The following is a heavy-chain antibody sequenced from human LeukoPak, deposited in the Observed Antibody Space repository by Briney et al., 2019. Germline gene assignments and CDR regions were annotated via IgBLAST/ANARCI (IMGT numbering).Heavy chain of an antibody. J-gene: IGHJ4*02. Sequence: GGSPRLSCAASGFTFSIYAMSWVRQAPGKGLEWVSVITGSGTYYADSVKGRFTISRDNSENTLYLQMNSLRAEDTAVYYCARANPPEFDSWGQGTLVTVSS. CDR3: ARANPPEFDS. V-gene: IGHV3-23*01. CDR1: GFTFSIYA. CDR2: ITGSGT.